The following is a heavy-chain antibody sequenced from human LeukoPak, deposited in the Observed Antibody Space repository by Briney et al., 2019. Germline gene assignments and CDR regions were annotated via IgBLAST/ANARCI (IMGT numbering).Heavy chain of an antibody. CDR2: IIPIFGTA. CDR3: ARVGDYGDYSFDY. V-gene: IGHV1-69*06. CDR1: GGTFSSYA. Sequence: GASVKVSCKASGGTFSSYAISWVRQAPGQGLEWMGGIIPIFGTANYAQKFQGSVTITADKSTSTAYMELSSLRSEDTAVYYCARVGDYGDYSFDYWGQGTLVTVSS. J-gene: IGHJ4*02. D-gene: IGHD4-17*01.